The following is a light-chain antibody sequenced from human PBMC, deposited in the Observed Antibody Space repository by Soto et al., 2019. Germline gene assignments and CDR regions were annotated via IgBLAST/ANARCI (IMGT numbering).Light chain of an antibody. Sequence: EIVLTQSPGTLSVSPGERATLSCRASQVVVTAYIHWYQHKPGQAPRLLISGASTRASGIPDRFSGSGVGTGFTLTINRLEPEDCAVYYCLLFRGSPTFGPGSRVHI. V-gene: IGKV3-20*01. J-gene: IGKJ3*01. CDR1: QVVVTAY. CDR2: GAS. CDR3: LLFRGSPT.